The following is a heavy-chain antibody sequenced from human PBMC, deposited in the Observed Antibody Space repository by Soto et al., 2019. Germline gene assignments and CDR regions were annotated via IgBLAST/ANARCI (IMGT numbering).Heavy chain of an antibody. V-gene: IGHV3-23*01. CDR2: ISGSGGST. D-gene: IGHD3-10*01. CDR1: GFTFSNYA. J-gene: IGHJ4*02. Sequence: EVQLLESGGGLVQPGGSLRLSCAASGFTFSNYAMSWVRQAPGKGLEWVSTISGSGGSTYYADSVKGRFTISRDNSKNTLYLQMNSPGAEDTAVYYWSKDSKIKARGYFDYWGQGTLVTVSS. CDR3: SKDSKIKARGYFDY.